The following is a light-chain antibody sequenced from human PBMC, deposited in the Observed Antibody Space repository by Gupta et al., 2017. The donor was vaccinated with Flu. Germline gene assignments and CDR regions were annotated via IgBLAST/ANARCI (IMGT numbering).Light chain of an antibody. V-gene: IGLV3-21*03. CDR2: DDS. J-gene: IGLJ3*02. CDR1: NIDSKS. Sequence: KTARSTCEGNNIDSKSVHWYQQRPGQAPGLVVYDDSDRLSGIPERFSGSNSGNTATLTVSGVEAGEEADYYCQVWDTSSGNSWVFGGGTKLTVL. CDR3: QVWDTSSGNSWV.